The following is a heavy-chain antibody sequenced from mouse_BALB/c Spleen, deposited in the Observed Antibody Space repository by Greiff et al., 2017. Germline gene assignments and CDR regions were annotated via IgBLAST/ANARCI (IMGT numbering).Heavy chain of an antibody. CDR1: GYTFTSYV. D-gene: IGHD2-4*01. Sequence: EVKLQESGPELVKPGASVKMSCKASGYTFTSYVMHWVKQKPGQGLEWIGYINPYNDGTKYNEKFKGKATLTSDKSSSTAYMELSSLTSEDSAVYYCARGDYDGAMDYWGQGTSVTVSS. CDR2: INPYNDGT. CDR3: ARGDYDGAMDY. J-gene: IGHJ4*01. V-gene: IGHV1-14*01.